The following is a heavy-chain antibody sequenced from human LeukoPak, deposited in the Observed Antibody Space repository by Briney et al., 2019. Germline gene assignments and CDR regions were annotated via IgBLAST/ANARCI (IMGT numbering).Heavy chain of an antibody. CDR3: ARDQTIAAAGWGLDY. D-gene: IGHD6-13*01. V-gene: IGHV3-7*01. CDR2: INAHGSQQ. J-gene: IGHJ4*02. Sequence: PGGSLRLSCAASGFMFSDHWMSWVRPAPGKGPEWVANINAHGSQQYSVDSLKGRFTVSRDNAKKSLYLQMNDLRAEDTAVYYCARDQTIAAAGWGLDYWGQGTLVTVSS. CDR1: GFMFSDHW.